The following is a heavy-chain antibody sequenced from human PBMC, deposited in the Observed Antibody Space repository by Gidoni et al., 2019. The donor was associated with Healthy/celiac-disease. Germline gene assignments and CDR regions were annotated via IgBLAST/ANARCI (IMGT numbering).Heavy chain of an antibody. Sequence: QVQLQQWGAGLLKPSETLSLTCAVYGGSFSGYYWSWVRQPPGKGLEWIGEINHSGSTNYNPSLKSRVTISVDTAKNQFSLKLSSGTAADTAVYYCAGGPLLGGGGIVVVTARGMDVWGQGTTVTVSS. CDR2: INHSGST. V-gene: IGHV4-34*01. CDR3: AGGPLLGGGGIVVVTARGMDV. J-gene: IGHJ6*02. D-gene: IGHD2-21*02. CDR1: GGSFSGYY.